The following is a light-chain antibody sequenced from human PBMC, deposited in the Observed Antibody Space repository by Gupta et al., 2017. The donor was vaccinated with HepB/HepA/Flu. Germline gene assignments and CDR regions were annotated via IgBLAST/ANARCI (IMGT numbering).Light chain of an antibody. CDR1: SSNIGAGYD. Sequence: QSVLTQPPSVSGAPGQRVTISCTGSSSNIGAGYDVHWYQQLPGTAPNLLLYGNSNRPSGVLDRFSGSKSGTSASLAITGLQAEDEADYYCQSYDSSMSAYVVFGGGTKLTVL. CDR3: QSYDSSMSAYVV. V-gene: IGLV1-40*01. J-gene: IGLJ2*01. CDR2: GNS.